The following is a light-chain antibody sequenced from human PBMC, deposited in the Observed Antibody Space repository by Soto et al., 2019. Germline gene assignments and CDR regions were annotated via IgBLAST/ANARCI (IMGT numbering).Light chain of an antibody. CDR3: SSYAGGNDVV. CDR2: EVT. CDR1: SSDIGDYDY. V-gene: IGLV2-8*01. J-gene: IGLJ2*01. Sequence: QSALTQPPSASGSPGQSVTFSCTGSSSDIGDYDYVSWYQQHPGKPPKLILYEVTTRPPGVPARFSGSKSGNTASLSVSGLQADDEADYYCSSYAGGNDVVFGGGTKLTVL.